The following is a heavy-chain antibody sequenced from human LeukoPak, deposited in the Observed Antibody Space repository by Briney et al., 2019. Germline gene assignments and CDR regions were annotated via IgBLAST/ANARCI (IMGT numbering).Heavy chain of an antibody. CDR1: GGSFSGYY. CDR3: ARTVDTAMDPFDY. Sequence: PSETLSLTCAVYGGSFSGYYWSWIRQPPGKGLEWIGEINHSGSTNYNPSLKSRVTISVDTSKNQFSLKLSSVTAADTAVYYCARTVDTAMDPFDYWGQGTLVTVSS. D-gene: IGHD5-18*01. J-gene: IGHJ4*02. V-gene: IGHV4-34*01. CDR2: INHSGST.